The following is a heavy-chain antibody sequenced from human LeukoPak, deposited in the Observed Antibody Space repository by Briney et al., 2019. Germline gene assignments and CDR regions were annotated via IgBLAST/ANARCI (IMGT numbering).Heavy chain of an antibody. Sequence: PGGSLRPSCAASGFTFSGSAMHWVRQASGKGLEWVGRIRSKANSYATAYAASVKGRFTISRDDSKNTAYLQMNSLKTEDTAVYYCTREYYYGSGSYPRTNDYWGQGTLVTVSS. CDR2: IRSKANSYAT. CDR3: TREYYYGSGSYPRTNDY. CDR1: GFTFSGSA. D-gene: IGHD3-10*01. J-gene: IGHJ4*02. V-gene: IGHV3-73*01.